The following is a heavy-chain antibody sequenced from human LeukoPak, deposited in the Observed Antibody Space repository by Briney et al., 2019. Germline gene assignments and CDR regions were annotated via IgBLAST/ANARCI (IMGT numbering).Heavy chain of an antibody. CDR3: ARRGYYYGSANFDY. V-gene: IGHV1-58*01. D-gene: IGHD3-10*01. J-gene: IGHJ4*02. CDR1: GFTFTSSA. CDR2: IVVGSGNT. Sequence: EASVKVSCKASGFTFTSSAVQWVRQARGQRLEWIGWIVVGSGNTNYAQKFQERVTITRDMSTSTAYMELSSLRSEDTAVYYCARRGYYYGSANFDYWGQGTLVTVSS.